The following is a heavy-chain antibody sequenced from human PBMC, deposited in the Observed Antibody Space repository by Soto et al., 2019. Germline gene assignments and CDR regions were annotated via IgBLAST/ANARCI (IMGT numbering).Heavy chain of an antibody. D-gene: IGHD3-22*01. CDR1: GFTFSSDA. CDR3: AREGRDYYDSSGYYPFHY. Sequence: QVQLVESGGGVVQPGRSLILSCAASGFTFSSDAMHWVRQAPGQGLERVAGLSYDGSNKYYADSVKGRFTISIDNSTNTMYLPRNCLRDGDTAVYYRAREGRDYYDSSGYYPFHYWGQGPMVTVSS. V-gene: IGHV3-30-3*01. CDR2: LSYDGSNK. J-gene: IGHJ4*02.